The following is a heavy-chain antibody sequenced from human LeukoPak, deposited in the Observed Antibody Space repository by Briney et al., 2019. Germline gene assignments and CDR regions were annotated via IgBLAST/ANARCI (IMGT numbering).Heavy chain of an antibody. Sequence: PGGSLRLSCAASGFTFSGSAMHWVRQASGKGLEWVGRIRSKANSYATAYAASVKGRFTISRDDSKNTAYLQVNSLKTEDTAVYYCTRDYYGSGSPTSWGQGALVTVSS. CDR3: TRDYYGSGSPTS. D-gene: IGHD3-10*01. V-gene: IGHV3-73*01. CDR2: IRSKANSYAT. CDR1: GFTFSGSA. J-gene: IGHJ1*01.